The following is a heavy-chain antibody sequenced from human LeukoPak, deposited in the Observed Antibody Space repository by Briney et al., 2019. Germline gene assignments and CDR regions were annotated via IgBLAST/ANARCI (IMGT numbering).Heavy chain of an antibody. CDR3: ASLYSGSYAFDY. J-gene: IGHJ4*02. V-gene: IGHV4-34*01. CDR1: GGSFSGYY. CDR2: INHSGST. D-gene: IGHD1-26*01. Sequence: PSETLSLTCAVYGGSFSGYYWSWIRQPPGKGLEWIGEINHSGSTNYNPPLKSRVTISVDTSKNQFSLKLSSVTAADTAVYYCASLYSGSYAFDYWGQGTLVTVSS.